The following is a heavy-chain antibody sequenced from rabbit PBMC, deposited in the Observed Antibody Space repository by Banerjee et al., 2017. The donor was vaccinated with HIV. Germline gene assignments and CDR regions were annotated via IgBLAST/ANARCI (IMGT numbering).Heavy chain of an antibody. D-gene: IGHD4-1*01. CDR2: IDTRYGNT. V-gene: IGHV1S40*01. CDR1: GFSFGQD. J-gene: IGHJ6*01. CDR3: ARDLAGVIGWNFGL. Sequence: QQLEESGGDLVKPGASLTLTCTASGFSFGQDMCWVRQAPGKGLGWIGCIDTRYGNTYYASWAKGRFTISETSSTTVTLQMTSLTAADTATYFCARDLAGVIGWNFGLWGPGTLVTVS.